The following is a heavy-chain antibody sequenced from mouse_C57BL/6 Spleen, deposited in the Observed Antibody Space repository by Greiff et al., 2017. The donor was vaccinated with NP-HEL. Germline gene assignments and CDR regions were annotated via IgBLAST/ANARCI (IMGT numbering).Heavy chain of an antibody. D-gene: IGHD1-1*01. CDR3: ASTGSSYDYYAMDY. CDR2: IDPSDSYT. J-gene: IGHJ4*01. CDR1: GYTFTSYW. V-gene: IGHV1-69*01. Sequence: QVQLQQPGAELVMPGASVKLSCKASGYTFTSYWMHWVKQRPGQGLEWIGEIDPSDSYTNYNQKFKGKSTLTVDKSSSTAYMQLSSLTSEDSAVYYGASTGSSYDYYAMDYWGQGTSVTVSS.